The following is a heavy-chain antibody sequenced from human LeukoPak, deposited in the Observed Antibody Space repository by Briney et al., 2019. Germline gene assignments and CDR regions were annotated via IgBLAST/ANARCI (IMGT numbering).Heavy chain of an antibody. CDR2: IYYSGST. Sequence: SETLSLTCTVSGGSISSSSYYWGWIRQPPGKGLEWIGSIYYSGSTYYSPSLKSRVTISVDTSKNQFSLKLSSVTAADTAVCYCVSGHYDSSGYLDYWGQGTLVTVSS. CDR3: VSGHYDSSGYLDY. V-gene: IGHV4-39*01. J-gene: IGHJ4*02. CDR1: GGSISSSSYY. D-gene: IGHD3-22*01.